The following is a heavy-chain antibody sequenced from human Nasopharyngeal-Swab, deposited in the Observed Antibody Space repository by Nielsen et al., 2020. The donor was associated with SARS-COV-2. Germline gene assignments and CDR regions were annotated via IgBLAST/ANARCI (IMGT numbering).Heavy chain of an antibody. CDR3: GRASRAWS. V-gene: IGHV3-48*03. D-gene: IGHD2-8*02. J-gene: IGHJ5*02. Sequence: GGSLRLSWAPSGFTFSNNEMNWVRQAPGKGLEWVSYIGGGGSPIYYADSVKGRFTISRDNAEKSLYLKMSSLRAEDTAVYYCGRASRAWSWGEGTLLTVSS. CDR1: GFTFSNNE. CDR2: IGGGGSPI.